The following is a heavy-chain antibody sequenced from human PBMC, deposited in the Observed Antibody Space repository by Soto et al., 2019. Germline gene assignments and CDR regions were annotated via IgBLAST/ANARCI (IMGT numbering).Heavy chain of an antibody. J-gene: IGHJ4*02. CDR2: IGTTDGT. CDR1: GFTVSSNF. D-gene: IGHD3-16*02. Sequence: EVQLVESGGGLVQPGGSLRLSCAASGFTVSSNFMSWFRQPPGKGLEWISVIGTTDGTYYAGSVKGRFTISTDNFKNTLYLQMNSLRAEDRAVYFCARDPPVLGSYPYAHGGQGTRVPVPS. V-gene: IGHV3-66*01. CDR3: ARDPPVLGSYPYAH.